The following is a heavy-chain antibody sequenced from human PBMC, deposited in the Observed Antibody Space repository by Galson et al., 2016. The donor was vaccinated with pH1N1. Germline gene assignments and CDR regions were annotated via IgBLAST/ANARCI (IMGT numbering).Heavy chain of an antibody. Sequence: QSGAEVKKPGESLKISCKGSGYKFASSWIVWVRQMPGKGLEWMGIIWLGGSLIRYKPSFQGQVTISADKSINIVYLEWSSLKASDTATYYCARQHDCGDYRGDAFEIWGQGTLVTVSS. V-gene: IGHV5-51*01. D-gene: IGHD4-17*01. J-gene: IGHJ3*02. CDR3: ARQHDCGDYRGDAFEI. CDR2: IWLGGSLI. CDR1: GYKFASSW.